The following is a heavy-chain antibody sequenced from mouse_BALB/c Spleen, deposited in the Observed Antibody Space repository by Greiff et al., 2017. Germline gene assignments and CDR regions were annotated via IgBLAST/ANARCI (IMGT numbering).Heavy chain of an antibody. CDR2: IRNKANGYTT. D-gene: IGHD2-3*01. Sequence: EVKLVESGGGLVQPGGSLRLSCATSGFTFTDYYMSWVRQPPGKALEWLGFIRNKANGYTTEYSASVKGRFTISRDNSQSILYLQMNTLRAEDSATYYCARPIYDGYYVGAMDYWGQGTSVTVSS. CDR3: ARPIYDGYYVGAMDY. CDR1: GFTFTDYY. J-gene: IGHJ4*01. V-gene: IGHV7-3*02.